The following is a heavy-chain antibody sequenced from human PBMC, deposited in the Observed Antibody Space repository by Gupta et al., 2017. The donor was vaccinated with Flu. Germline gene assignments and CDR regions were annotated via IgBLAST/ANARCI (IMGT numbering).Heavy chain of an antibody. D-gene: IGHD3-10*01. Sequence: QVQLVQSGAEVKKPGASVKLSCKPSGYTFSTYYIKWVRQAPGQGLEWMGIINPNSGSTIYAQKFQARVTMTRDTSTSTVYMELSGLRSEDTAVYYCARALHYFGSGSQFDYWGQGSLVTVSS. V-gene: IGHV1-46*01. CDR1: GYTFSTYY. J-gene: IGHJ4*02. CDR3: ARALHYFGSGSQFDY. CDR2: INPNSGST.